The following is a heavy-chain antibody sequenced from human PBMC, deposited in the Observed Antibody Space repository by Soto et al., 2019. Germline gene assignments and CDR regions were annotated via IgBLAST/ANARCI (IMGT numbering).Heavy chain of an antibody. J-gene: IGHJ4*02. Sequence: QVQLVQSGAEVKKPGASVKVSCKASGYTFTNYYMHWVRQAPGQGLEWVGISNPRGGSTSYAQKCEDRVTLTTETSTCTVYMELSSLRSEDTAVYYCARPPGTDWGDYFDYWGQGTLVTVSS. V-gene: IGHV1-46*01. CDR1: GYTFTNYY. D-gene: IGHD7-27*01. CDR3: ARPPGTDWGDYFDY. CDR2: SNPRGGST.